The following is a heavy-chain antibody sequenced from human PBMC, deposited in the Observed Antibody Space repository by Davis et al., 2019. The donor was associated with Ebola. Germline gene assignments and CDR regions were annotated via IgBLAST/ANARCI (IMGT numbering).Heavy chain of an antibody. D-gene: IGHD3-10*01. Sequence: AASVKVSCKASAYNFIEFFFHWVRQAPGQGLEWMGRINSNNGETTYAQKFQGRVTMTRDTSITTTYMELSSLRSDDTAMYYCARELLATDYKCADVWGQGTLVTVAS. CDR2: INSNNGET. CDR3: ARELLATDYKCADV. J-gene: IGHJ4*02. V-gene: IGHV1-2*02. CDR1: AYNFIEFF.